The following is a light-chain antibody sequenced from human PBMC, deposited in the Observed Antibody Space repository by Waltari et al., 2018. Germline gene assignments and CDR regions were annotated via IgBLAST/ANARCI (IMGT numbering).Light chain of an antibody. CDR2: EGS. CDR1: SSVIGSYYL. Sequence: QYALTPPASVSGSPSPSITIPCTGTSSVIGSYYLVSWYQLHPGKAPKLMIYEGSKRPSGVSNRFSGSKSGNTASLTISGLQAEDEADYYCSSYAGTSTWVFGGGTKLTVL. CDR3: SSYAGTSTWV. J-gene: IGLJ3*02. V-gene: IGLV2-23*01.